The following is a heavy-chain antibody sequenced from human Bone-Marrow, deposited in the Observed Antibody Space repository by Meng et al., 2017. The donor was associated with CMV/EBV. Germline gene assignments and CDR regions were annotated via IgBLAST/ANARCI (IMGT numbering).Heavy chain of an antibody. CDR1: GFTFSSYS. J-gene: IGHJ6*02. D-gene: IGHD2-2*01. Sequence: GESLKISCAASGFTFSSYSMNWVRQAPGKGLEWVSSISSSSSYIYYADSVKGRFTISRDNAKNSLYLQMNSLRAEDTAVYYCARLSGQPWVVPAARYYYYGMDVWGQATTVTVSS. CDR2: ISSSSSYI. V-gene: IGHV3-21*01. CDR3: ARLSGQPWVVPAARYYYYGMDV.